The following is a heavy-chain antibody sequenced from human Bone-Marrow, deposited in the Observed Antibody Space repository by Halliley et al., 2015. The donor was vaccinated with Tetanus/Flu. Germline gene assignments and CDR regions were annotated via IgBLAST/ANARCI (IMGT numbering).Heavy chain of an antibody. J-gene: IGHJ2*01. CDR2: TYYRSKWYN. Sequence: GLVKPSQTLSLTCAISGDSVSSNSAAWNWIRQSSSRGLEWLGRTYYRSKWYNDYAVSVNGRITINPDTSKNQFYLHLNSVTPEDTAVYYFARDLSTWFFDLWGRGTLVTVSS. CDR3: ARDLSTWFFDL. V-gene: IGHV6-1*01. CDR1: GDSVSSNSAA.